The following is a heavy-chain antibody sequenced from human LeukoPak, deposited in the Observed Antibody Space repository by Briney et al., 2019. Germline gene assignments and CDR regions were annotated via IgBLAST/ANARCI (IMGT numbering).Heavy chain of an antibody. V-gene: IGHV4-59*08. CDR1: GGSISSYY. J-gene: IGHJ5*02. Sequence: SETLSLTCTVFGGSISSYYWSWIRQPPGRGLEWLGYISYSGSTSYNPSLKSRVTISLGTSRNQFSLKLTSVTAADTAVYYCARHGSGSSLALYPWGQGILVTVSS. D-gene: IGHD3-10*01. CDR3: ARHGSGSSLALYP. CDR2: ISYSGST.